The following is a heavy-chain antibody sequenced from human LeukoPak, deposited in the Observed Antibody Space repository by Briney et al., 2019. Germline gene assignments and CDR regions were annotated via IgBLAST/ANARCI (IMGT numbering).Heavy chain of an antibody. CDR2: IYYSGST. CDR1: GGSISSDGYY. CDR3: AREVWSGSYYDY. Sequence: SETLSLTCTVSGGSISSDGYYWSWIRQHPGKGLEWIVYIYYSGSTYYNPSLKSRITVSVATSKNQFSLKLSSVTAADTAVYYCAREVWSGSYYDYWGQGTLVTVSS. V-gene: IGHV4-31*03. J-gene: IGHJ4*02. D-gene: IGHD1-26*01.